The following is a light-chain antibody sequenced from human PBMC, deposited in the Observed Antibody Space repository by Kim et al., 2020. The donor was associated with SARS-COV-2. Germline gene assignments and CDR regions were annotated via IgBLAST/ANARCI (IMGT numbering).Light chain of an antibody. Sequence: IQMTQSPSTLSASVGDRVTITCRASQNIYTYLNWYQQKAPGKAPKLLLLTSSTLHGGAPSRFSGSRSGTNFTLTVSGLQPEDFATYYCQQTYGTPLTFGQGTRLEIK. CDR2: TSS. J-gene: IGKJ5*01. CDR1: QNIYTY. CDR3: QQTYGTPLT. V-gene: IGKV1-39*01.